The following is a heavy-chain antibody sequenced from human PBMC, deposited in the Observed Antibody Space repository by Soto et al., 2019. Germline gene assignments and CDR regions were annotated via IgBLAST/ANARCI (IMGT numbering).Heavy chain of an antibody. CDR2: INHSGRT. V-gene: IGHV4-34*01. Sequence: QVQLQQWGAGLLKPSETLSLTCAVYGGSFSGYYWSWIRQPPGKGLEWIGEINHSGRTNYNPSLKSRVTISVDTSKNQFSLKLSSVTAADTAVYYCARRRNSSWYLPYFQHWGQGTLVTVSS. J-gene: IGHJ1*01. CDR1: GGSFSGYY. D-gene: IGHD6-13*01. CDR3: ARRRNSSWYLPYFQH.